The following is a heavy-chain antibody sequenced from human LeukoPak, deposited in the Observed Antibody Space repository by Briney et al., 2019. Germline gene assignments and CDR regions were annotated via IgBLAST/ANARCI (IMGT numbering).Heavy chain of an antibody. D-gene: IGHD2-2*03. J-gene: IGHJ4*02. Sequence: GASVKVSCKASGYTFTSYYMHWVRQAPGQGLERMGIINPSGGSTSYAQKFQGRVTMTRDTSTSTVYMELSSLRSEDTAVYYCARAARGYCSSTSCPPPDYWGQGTLVTVSS. CDR1: GYTFTSYY. CDR2: INPSGGST. CDR3: ARAARGYCSSTSCPPPDY. V-gene: IGHV1-46*01.